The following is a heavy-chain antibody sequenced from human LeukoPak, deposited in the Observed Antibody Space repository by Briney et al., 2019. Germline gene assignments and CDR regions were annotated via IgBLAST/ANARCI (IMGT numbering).Heavy chain of an antibody. J-gene: IGHJ4*02. CDR1: GFTVDSNY. V-gene: IGHV3-53*01. Sequence: PGGSLRLSCAASGFTVDSNYMSWVRQAPGKGLEWVSVIYSGGSTKHADSVKGRFTISRDNSKHTLYLQMNSLRAEDTAVYYCARDHFGVVDWGQGTLVTVSS. CDR3: ARDHFGVVD. CDR2: IYSGGST. D-gene: IGHD3-3*01.